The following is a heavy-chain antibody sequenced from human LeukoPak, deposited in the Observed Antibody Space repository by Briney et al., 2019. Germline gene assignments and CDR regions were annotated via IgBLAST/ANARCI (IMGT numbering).Heavy chain of an antibody. Sequence: SGGSLRLSCAASGFTFSSYTMHWVRQAPGKGLEWVSSSSSSSSYIYYADSMKGRFTISRDNAKNSLYLQMNSLRAEDTAVYYCAREVATQAIQYYFDYWGQGTLVTVSS. V-gene: IGHV3-21*01. CDR1: GFTFSSYT. CDR2: SSSSSSYI. J-gene: IGHJ4*02. D-gene: IGHD2-15*01. CDR3: AREVATQAIQYYFDY.